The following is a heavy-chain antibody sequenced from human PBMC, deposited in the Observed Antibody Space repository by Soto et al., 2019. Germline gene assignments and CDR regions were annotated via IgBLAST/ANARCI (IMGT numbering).Heavy chain of an antibody. Sequence: TLSLTCSVSGASISNFYWSWIRQSAGKGLEWIGRLYTRGTTDYNPSLKSRVTMSIDTSKNRVSLSLTSVTAADTAVYYCAKGGTYYFDSWGQGIVVTVSS. D-gene: IGHD3-16*01. CDR2: LYTRGTT. CDR3: AKGGTYYFDS. V-gene: IGHV4-4*07. J-gene: IGHJ4*02. CDR1: GASISNFY.